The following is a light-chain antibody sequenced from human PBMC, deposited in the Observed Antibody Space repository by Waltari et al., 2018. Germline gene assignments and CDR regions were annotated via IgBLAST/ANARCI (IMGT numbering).Light chain of an antibody. CDR3: QQYNNWPPLT. CDR2: GAS. CDR1: QSVSSN. Sequence: EIVMTQSPATLSVSPGERATLSCRASQSVSSNLAWYQQKPVQAPRLLIYGASTRATGIPARFSGSGSGTEFTLTISSLQSEDFAVYYCQQYNNWPPLTFGQGTKLEIK. V-gene: IGKV3-15*01. J-gene: IGKJ2*01.